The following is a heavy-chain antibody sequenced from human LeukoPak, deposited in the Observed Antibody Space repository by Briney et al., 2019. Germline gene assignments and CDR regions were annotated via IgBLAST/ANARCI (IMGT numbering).Heavy chain of an antibody. CDR2: IRSDGGST. CDR1: GFTFSDYA. D-gene: IGHD6-19*01. J-gene: IGHJ4*02. V-gene: IGHV3-64*01. CDR3: ARSGWYAREFDY. Sequence: QPGGSLRLSCAASGFTFSDYAMHWVSQAPGKGLEHVSTIRSDGGSTYYANSVKGRFTISRDNSKNTLYLQMGSLRSEDMAVYFCARSGWYAREFDYWGQGTLVTVSS.